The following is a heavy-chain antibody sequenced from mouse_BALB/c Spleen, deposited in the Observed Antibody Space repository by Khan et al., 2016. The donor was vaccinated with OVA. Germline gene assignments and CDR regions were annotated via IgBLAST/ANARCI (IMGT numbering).Heavy chain of an antibody. D-gene: IGHD3-3*01. CDR2: INPKNGGT. J-gene: IGHJ4*01. CDR1: GYTFPEYT. CDR3: ARDAGRS. V-gene: IGHV1-18*01. Sequence: VQLKQSGPELVKPGASVKISCKTSGYTFPEYTVHWVKQSLGKSLDWIGVINPKNGGTAYNQKFKGKATLTVDKSSSTAYMEFRSLTSEDSAVYCCARDAGRSWGQGTSVTVAS.